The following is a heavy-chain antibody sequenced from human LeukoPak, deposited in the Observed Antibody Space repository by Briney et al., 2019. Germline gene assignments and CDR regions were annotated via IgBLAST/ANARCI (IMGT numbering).Heavy chain of an antibody. D-gene: IGHD2-21*02. CDR2: FDPEDGET. Sequence: VASVKVSCKVSGYTLTELSMHWVRQAPGKGLEWMGGFDPEDGETIYAQRFQGRVTMTEDTSTDTAYMELSSLRSGDTAVYYCVGMYCGGDCFQTPRDSTGFDYWGQGTLVTVSS. CDR3: VGMYCGGDCFQTPRDSTGFDY. V-gene: IGHV1-24*01. J-gene: IGHJ4*02. CDR1: GYTLTELS.